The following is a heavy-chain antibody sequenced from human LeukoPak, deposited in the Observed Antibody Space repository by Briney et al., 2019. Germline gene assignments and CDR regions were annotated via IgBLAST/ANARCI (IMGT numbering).Heavy chain of an antibody. CDR2: IYYSGST. D-gene: IGHD6-6*01. CDR3: ARALVGSSSGYFYYYMDV. Sequence: SETLSLTCTVSGGSISSSSYLWGWIRQPPGKGLEWIGSIYYSGSTYYNPSLKSRVTISVDTSKSQFSLNLSSVTAADTAVYYCARALVGSSSGYFYYYMDVWGKGTTVTVSS. CDR1: GGSISSSSYL. J-gene: IGHJ6*03. V-gene: IGHV4-39*07.